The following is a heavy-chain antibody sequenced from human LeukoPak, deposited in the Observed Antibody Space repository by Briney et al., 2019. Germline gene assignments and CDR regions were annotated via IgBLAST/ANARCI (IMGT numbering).Heavy chain of an antibody. J-gene: IGHJ4*02. V-gene: IGHV4-30-2*01. Sequence: SETLSLTCAVSGGSISSGGYSWSWIRQPPGKGLEWIGYIYHSGSTYYNPSLKSRVTISVYRSKNQFSLKLSSVTAADTAVYYCASAVGSCSGGSCYVFDYWGQGTLVTVSS. D-gene: IGHD2-15*01. CDR3: ASAVGSCSGGSCYVFDY. CDR2: IYHSGST. CDR1: GGSISSGGYS.